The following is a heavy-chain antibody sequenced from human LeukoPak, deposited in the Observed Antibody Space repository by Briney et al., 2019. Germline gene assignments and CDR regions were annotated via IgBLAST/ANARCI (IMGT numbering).Heavy chain of an antibody. CDR2: INPNGGGT. V-gene: IGHV1-2*02. Sequence: ASVKLTCKASGYTFSGNYIHLVRQAPGQGLEWMVWINPNGGGTNYAQKFQGRVTMTRDTSISTAYMELTRLRSDDTAVYFCARGDDHYYVDNWGQGTLITASS. CDR3: ARGDDHYYVDN. CDR1: GYTFSGNY. D-gene: IGHD3-10*02. J-gene: IGHJ4*02.